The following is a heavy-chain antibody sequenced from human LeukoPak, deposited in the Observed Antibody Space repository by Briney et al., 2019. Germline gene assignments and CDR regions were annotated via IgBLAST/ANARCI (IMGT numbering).Heavy chain of an antibody. Sequence: SETLSLTCTASGGSISSYYWSWIRQPPGKGLEWIGYIYYSGSNNYNPTLKSRVTISLATSKNQFSLKLSYVSAADTAVYYCARDEGNLYRTTYAFNIWGQGTMVTVSS. CDR2: IYYSGSN. D-gene: IGHD4-23*01. J-gene: IGHJ3*02. V-gene: IGHV4-59*01. CDR1: GGSISSYY. CDR3: ARDEGNLYRTTYAFNI.